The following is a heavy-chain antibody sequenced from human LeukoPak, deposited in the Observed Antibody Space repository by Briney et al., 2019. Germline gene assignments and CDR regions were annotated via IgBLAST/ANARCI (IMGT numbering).Heavy chain of an antibody. V-gene: IGHV3-74*01. D-gene: IGHD1-26*01. J-gene: IGHJ4*02. Sequence: GGSLRLSCAASGFTFSGYWMHWVRQAPGKGLVWVSRIYTDGSRTNYADSVWGRFTISRDNAKNTLYLQLDSLRAEDTAVYYCARGDHVGYFLDYWGQGTLVTVSS. CDR3: ARGDHVGYFLDY. CDR1: GFTFSGYW. CDR2: IYTDGSRT.